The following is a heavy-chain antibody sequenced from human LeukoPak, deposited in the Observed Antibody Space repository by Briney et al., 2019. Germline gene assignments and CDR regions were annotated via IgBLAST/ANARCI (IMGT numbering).Heavy chain of an antibody. D-gene: IGHD3-10*01. CDR3: ASDFGY. J-gene: IGHJ4*02. CDR1: GGSISTDY. V-gene: IGHV4-4*07. CDR2: IYTSGST. Sequence: SETLSLTCTVSGGSISTDYRTWIRHPAGKGLEWIGLIYTSGSTNYNPSLKSRVTMSVDTSKNQFSLKLTTVTAADTAVYYCASDFGYWGQGTLVTVSS.